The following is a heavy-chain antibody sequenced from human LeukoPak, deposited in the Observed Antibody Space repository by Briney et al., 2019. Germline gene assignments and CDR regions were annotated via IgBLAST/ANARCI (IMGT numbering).Heavy chain of an antibody. V-gene: IGHV1-2*02. CDR2: INPNSGGT. CDR1: GYTFTGYF. CDR3: ARGGLQTWYYYMDV. Sequence: GASVKVSCKASGYTFTGYFMHWVRQAPGQGLEWMGWINPNSGGTNYAQKFQDRVTMTRDTSISTAYMELSRLRSDDTAVYYFARGGLQTWYYYMDVWGKGTTVTVSS. J-gene: IGHJ6*03.